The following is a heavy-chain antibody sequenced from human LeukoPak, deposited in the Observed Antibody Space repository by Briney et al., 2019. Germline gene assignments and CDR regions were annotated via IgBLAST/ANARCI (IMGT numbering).Heavy chain of an antibody. CDR2: IYSGGST. Sequence: GGSLRLSCAASGFTVSSNYMSWVRQAPGKGLEWVSVIYSGGSTYYADSVKGRFTISRDNSKNTLYLQMNSLRAEDTAVYYCARLDCSSTSCPLRYWGLGTLVTVSS. CDR1: GFTVSSNY. CDR3: ARLDCSSTSCPLRY. J-gene: IGHJ4*02. D-gene: IGHD2-2*01. V-gene: IGHV3-53*01.